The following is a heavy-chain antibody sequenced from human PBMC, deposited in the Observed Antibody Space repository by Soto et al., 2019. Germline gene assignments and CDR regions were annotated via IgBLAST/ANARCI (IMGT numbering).Heavy chain of an antibody. J-gene: IGHJ4*02. CDR2: INPSGGST. V-gene: IGHV1-46*03. CDR3: ARSVFDY. CDR1: GYTFTSYY. Sequence: QVQLVQSGAEVKKPGASVKVSCKASGYTFTSYYMHWVRQAPGQGLEGMAIINPSGGSTTYAQKFQGRVTMTRDTSTSTVYMALSSLGSEDTAVYYCARSVFDYWGQGTLVTVSS.